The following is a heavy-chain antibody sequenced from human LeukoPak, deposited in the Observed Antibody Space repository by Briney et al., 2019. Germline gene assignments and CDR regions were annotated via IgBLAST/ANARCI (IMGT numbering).Heavy chain of an antibody. D-gene: IGHD5-24*01. J-gene: IGHJ3*02. Sequence: SETLSLTCTVSGGSINSYYWSWIRQPPGKGLEWIGYIYYTGSTNYNPSLKSRVTISVDTSKNQFSLKLTSVTAADTAVYYCARDRGMATIPGALDIWGQGTMVTVSS. V-gene: IGHV4-59*01. CDR1: GGSINSYY. CDR2: IYYTGST. CDR3: ARDRGMATIPGALDI.